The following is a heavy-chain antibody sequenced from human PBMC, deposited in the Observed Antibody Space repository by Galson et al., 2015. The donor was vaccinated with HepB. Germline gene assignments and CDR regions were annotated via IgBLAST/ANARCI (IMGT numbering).Heavy chain of an antibody. CDR2: FRPEDGET. D-gene: IGHD6-13*01. V-gene: IGHV1-24*01. J-gene: IGHJ6*02. CDR3: ATDLSEGAAGDKRNYYYNTMDV. CDR1: GYTLTEFS. Sequence: SVKVSCKVSGYTLTEFSKHWVRQAPGKGLEWMGAFRPEDGETVYTQTFQGRVTMTADSSTDTAYMELSSLTSGDTAVYYCATDLSEGAAGDKRNYYYNTMDVWGQGTTVIVSS.